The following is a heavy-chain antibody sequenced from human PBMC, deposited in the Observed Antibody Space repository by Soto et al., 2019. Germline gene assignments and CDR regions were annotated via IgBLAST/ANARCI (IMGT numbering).Heavy chain of an antibody. CDR2: IYSGGSA. CDR1: GFTVSSNY. CDR3: ARHGYSYGGGYFDY. D-gene: IGHD5-18*01. J-gene: IGHJ4*02. V-gene: IGHV3-66*04. Sequence: EVQLVESGGGLVQPGGSLRLSCAASGFTVSSNYMSWVRQAPGKGLEWVSVIYSGGSAYYADSVKGRFTISRDNSKNTLYLQMHGRRAEDTAVYYCARHGYSYGGGYFDYWGQGTLVTVSS.